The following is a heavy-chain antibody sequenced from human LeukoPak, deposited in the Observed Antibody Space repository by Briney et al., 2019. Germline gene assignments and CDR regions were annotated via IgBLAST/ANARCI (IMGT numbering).Heavy chain of an antibody. J-gene: IGHJ4*02. CDR2: ISGSGGST. D-gene: IGHD6-13*01. Sequence: GGSLRLSCAASGFTFSSYAMSWVRQAPGKGLEWVSAISGSGGSTYYADSVKGRFTISRDNSKNTLYLQMNSLRAEDTAVYYCAKDRWGSSWKSYFDYWGQGTLVTVSS. V-gene: IGHV3-23*01. CDR3: AKDRWGSSWKSYFDY. CDR1: GFTFSSYA.